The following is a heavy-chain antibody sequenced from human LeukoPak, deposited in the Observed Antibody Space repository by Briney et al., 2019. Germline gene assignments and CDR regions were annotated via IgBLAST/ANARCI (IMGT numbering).Heavy chain of an antibody. J-gene: IGHJ6*02. CDR3: ARQRRYCSSTSCYFGYYGLDV. CDR2: IFYGGST. V-gene: IGHV4-31*11. CDR1: GGSISSGGYY. Sequence: SQTLSLTCAVSGGSISSGGYYWNWIRQHPGGGLEWIGYIFYGGSTYYNPSLKSRVTISVDTSKNQFSLKLSSVTAADTAVYYCARQRRYCSSTSCYFGYYGLDVWGQGTTVTVSS. D-gene: IGHD2-2*01.